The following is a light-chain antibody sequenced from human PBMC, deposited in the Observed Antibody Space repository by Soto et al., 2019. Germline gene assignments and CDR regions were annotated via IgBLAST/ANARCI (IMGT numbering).Light chain of an antibody. CDR2: KAS. Sequence: DIQLTQSPSTLSASVGDRVTITCRASQSIDSWLAWYQKKPGQAPKLLIHKASTLESEVPSRFSAIGSGTQFTLTISSQQPDDFATYYCQQYHSSSTFGPGTKVDVK. CDR1: QSIDSW. J-gene: IGKJ3*01. V-gene: IGKV1-5*03. CDR3: QQYHSSST.